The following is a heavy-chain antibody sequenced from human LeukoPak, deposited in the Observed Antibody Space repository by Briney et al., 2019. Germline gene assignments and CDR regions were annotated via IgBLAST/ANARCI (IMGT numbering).Heavy chain of an antibody. V-gene: IGHV3-23*01. Sequence: GGSLRLSCAASEFIFSRYAMTWVRQAPGKGLKGVSTISRSAVSPYYAASVKGRFIISRDNSKNTLYLQMNSVRAEDTAVYYCAKDWEDSSGWSNFDYWGQGTLVTVSS. D-gene: IGHD6-19*01. CDR2: ISRSAVSP. CDR3: AKDWEDSSGWSNFDY. CDR1: EFIFSRYA. J-gene: IGHJ4*02.